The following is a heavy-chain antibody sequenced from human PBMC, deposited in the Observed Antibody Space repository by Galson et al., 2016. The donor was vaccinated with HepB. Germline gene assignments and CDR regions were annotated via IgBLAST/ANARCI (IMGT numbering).Heavy chain of an antibody. V-gene: IGHV2-5*02. J-gene: IGHJ4*02. CDR2: IYWDDDK. D-gene: IGHD6-13*01. CDR1: GFSLSTSGVG. CDR3: AHGQYGYSSSWYFSRNPPVYFDY. Sequence: PALVKPTQTLTLTCTFSGFSLSTSGVGVGWVRQPPGKALEWLALIYWDDDKRYSPSLKSRLTTPKDTPKNQVVLTMTNMDPVDTATYYCAHGQYGYSSSWYFSRNPPVYFDYWGQGTLVTVSS.